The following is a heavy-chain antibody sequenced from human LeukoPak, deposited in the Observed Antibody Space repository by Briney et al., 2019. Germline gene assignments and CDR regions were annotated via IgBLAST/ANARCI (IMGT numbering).Heavy chain of an antibody. CDR1: GFSFTSFW. CDR2: INQDGSEI. Sequence: PGDFLRLSCAASGFSFTSFWMTWVRQAPGKGLEWVANINQDGSEIYSVASVKGRFTISRDNAKNAVYLQMNSLRPEDTGVYYCARDRVTMIAWGQGTQVTVSA. J-gene: IGHJ5*02. D-gene: IGHD3-22*01. CDR3: ARDRVTMIA. V-gene: IGHV3-7*01.